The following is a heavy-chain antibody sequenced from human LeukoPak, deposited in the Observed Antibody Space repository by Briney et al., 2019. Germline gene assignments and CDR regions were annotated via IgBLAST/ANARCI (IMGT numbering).Heavy chain of an antibody. V-gene: IGHV3-48*01. CDR3: ARDYKYAFDN. CDR2: IGISSGNT. Sequence: GGSLRLSCAASGFTFSAYSMNWVRQAPGKGLEWISYIGISSGNTKYADSVKGRFTISGDKAKNSLYLQMNSLRVEDTAVYYCARDYKYAFDNWGQETLVTVSS. J-gene: IGHJ4*02. D-gene: IGHD5-24*01. CDR1: GFTFSAYS.